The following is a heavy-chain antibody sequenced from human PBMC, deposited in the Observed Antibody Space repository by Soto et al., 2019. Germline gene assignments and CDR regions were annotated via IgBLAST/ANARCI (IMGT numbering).Heavy chain of an antibody. Sequence: SETLSLTCTVSGGSISSYYWSWIRQPPGKGLEWIGYIYYSGSTNYNPSLKSRVTISVDTSKNQFSLKLSSVTAADTAVYYCARALITEGSYYMDVWGKGTTVTVSS. CDR2: IYYSGST. J-gene: IGHJ6*03. CDR1: GGSISSYY. CDR3: ARALITEGSYYMDV. V-gene: IGHV4-59*01. D-gene: IGHD3-16*01.